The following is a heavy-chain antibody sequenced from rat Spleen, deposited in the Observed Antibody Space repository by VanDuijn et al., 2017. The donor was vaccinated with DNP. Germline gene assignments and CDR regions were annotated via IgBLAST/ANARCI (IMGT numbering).Heavy chain of an antibody. D-gene: IGHD1-2*01. J-gene: IGHJ4*01. CDR3: TTHKGSSSSYAMDA. CDR2: ISPSGGTT. CDR1: GFTFTNYY. Sequence: EVQLVESGGGLVQPGGSLKLSCAASGFTFTNYYMAWVRQAPTKGLEWVAYISPSGGTTYYRDSVKGRFTISGDNATITLYLQMESLRSEDTATYYCTTHKGSSSSYAMDAWGQGTSVTVSS. V-gene: IGHV5-27*01.